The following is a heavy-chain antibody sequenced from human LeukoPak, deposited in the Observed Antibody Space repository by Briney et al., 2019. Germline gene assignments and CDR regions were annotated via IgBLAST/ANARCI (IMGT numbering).Heavy chain of an antibody. J-gene: IGHJ4*02. Sequence: SETLSLTCTVSGGSISSYYWSWIRQPPGKGLEWIGYIYYSGSTNYNPSLKSRATISVDTSKNQFSLKLSSVTAADTAVYYCARARIQLWFDYWGQGTLVTVSS. CDR1: GGSISSYY. D-gene: IGHD5-18*01. CDR3: ARARIQLWFDY. CDR2: IYYSGST. V-gene: IGHV4-59*01.